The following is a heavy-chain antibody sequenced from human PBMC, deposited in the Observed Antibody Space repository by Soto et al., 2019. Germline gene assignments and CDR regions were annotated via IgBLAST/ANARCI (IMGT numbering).Heavy chain of an antibody. J-gene: IGHJ5*02. D-gene: IGHD3-10*01. CDR3: ARGGAPGSYYTFDP. V-gene: IGHV1-3*01. CDR1: GYTFTSYA. CDR2: INAGNGNT. Sequence: ASVKVSCKASGYTFTSYAMHWVRQAPGQRLEWKGWINAGNGNTKYSQKFQGRVTITRDTSASTAYMELSSLRSEDTAVYYCARGGAPGSYYTFDPWGQGTLVTVSS.